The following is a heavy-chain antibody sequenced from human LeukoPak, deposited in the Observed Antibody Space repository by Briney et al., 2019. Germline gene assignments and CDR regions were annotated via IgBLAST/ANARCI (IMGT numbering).Heavy chain of an antibody. CDR1: GFTFSSYD. CDR3: ASVSGGVVAVRLWFDP. D-gene: IGHD3-22*01. Sequence: WGTLTLSCAASGFTFSSYDMSWVRQAPGKGLEWLSYINSSGSTIYYADSVKGRFTMSSDNAKNALYLQMNSLRAEDTAVYYCASVSGGVVAVRLWFDPWGQGTLVSVSS. CDR2: INSSGSTI. V-gene: IGHV3-48*03. J-gene: IGHJ5*02.